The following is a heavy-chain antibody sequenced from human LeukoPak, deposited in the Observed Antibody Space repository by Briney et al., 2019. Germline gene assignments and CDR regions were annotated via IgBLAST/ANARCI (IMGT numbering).Heavy chain of an antibody. Sequence: SETLSLTCTVSGGSISSYYWSWIRQPPGKGLEWIGYIYYSGSTNYNPSLKSRVTMSVDTSKNQFSLKLSSVTAADTAVYYCAKSTYSHSSPVDSWGQGTLVTVSS. V-gene: IGHV4-59*08. CDR2: IYYSGST. J-gene: IGHJ4*02. CDR1: GGSISSYY. D-gene: IGHD5-12*01. CDR3: AKSTYSHSSPVDS.